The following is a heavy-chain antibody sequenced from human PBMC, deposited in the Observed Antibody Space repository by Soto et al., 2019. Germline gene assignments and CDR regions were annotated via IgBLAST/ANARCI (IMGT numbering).Heavy chain of an antibody. J-gene: IGHJ4*01. CDR2: INQDGREK. CDR1: QISFSSYW. V-gene: IGHV3-7*01. Sequence: EEQLVESGGGLVQPGGSLKLSCVISQISFSSYWMTWVRQAPGKGLECVANINQDGREKYYEDSVKGRFTISRDNTKNSLYLHMNSLRAEDTAVYYCATDLNGPNYWGHGTLVAVSS. D-gene: IGHD2-8*01. CDR3: ATDLNGPNY.